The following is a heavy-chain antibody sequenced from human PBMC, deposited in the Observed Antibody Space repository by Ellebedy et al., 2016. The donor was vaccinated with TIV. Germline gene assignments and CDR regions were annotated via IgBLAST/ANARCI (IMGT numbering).Heavy chain of an antibody. J-gene: IGHJ5*02. V-gene: IGHV1-46*01. CDR2: INPSGGST. Sequence: ASVKVSCXASGYTFTSYYMHWVRQAPGQGLEWMGIINPSGGSTSYAQKFQGRVTMTRDTSTSTVYMELSSLRSEDTAVYYCARDPRLQNWFDPWGQGTLVTVSS. CDR3: ARDPRLQNWFDP. D-gene: IGHD4-11*01. CDR1: GYTFTSYY.